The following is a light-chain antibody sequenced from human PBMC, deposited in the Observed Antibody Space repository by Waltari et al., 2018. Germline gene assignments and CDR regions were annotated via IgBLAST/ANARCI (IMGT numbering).Light chain of an antibody. CDR2: GTS. CDR1: QSVTRIS. Sequence: EIVLTQSPCTLSLSPGEIATLSCRASQSVTRISLTWYQQKLGQAPRLLIYGTSSRATGIPDMFSGSGCGTDFTLTISRLGPEDFAVYYCQQYDGEVVTFGGGTKVEI. V-gene: IGKV3-20*01. J-gene: IGKJ4*01. CDR3: QQYDGEVVT.